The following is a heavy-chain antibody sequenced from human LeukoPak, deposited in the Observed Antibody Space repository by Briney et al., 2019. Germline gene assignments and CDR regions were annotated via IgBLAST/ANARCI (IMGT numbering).Heavy chain of an antibody. D-gene: IGHD6-19*01. V-gene: IGHV3-48*01. CDR3: ARDGGYSSGWYGLNWFDP. CDR1: GFTFTTYG. Sequence: PGGSLRLSCAASGFTFTTYGMNWVRQPPGKGLEWASYISSSSSTIYYADSVKGRFTISRDNAKNSLYLQMNSLRAEDTAVYYCARDGGYSSGWYGLNWFDPWGQGTLVTVSS. J-gene: IGHJ5*02. CDR2: ISSSSSTI.